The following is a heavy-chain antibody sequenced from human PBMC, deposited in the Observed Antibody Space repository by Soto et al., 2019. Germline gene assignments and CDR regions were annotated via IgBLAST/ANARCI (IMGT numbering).Heavy chain of an antibody. Sequence: QVQLVQSGAEVKKPGASVKVSCKASGYTFTNFGISWVRQAPGQGLEWMGWISAYNGNTNYAQNFQGRVTMTTDKSTSTAYMELRSLISDDTAVYYWARGGTPIDYWGQGTLVTVSS. V-gene: IGHV1-18*01. D-gene: IGHD3-16*01. J-gene: IGHJ4*02. CDR1: GYTFTNFG. CDR3: ARGGTPIDY. CDR2: ISAYNGNT.